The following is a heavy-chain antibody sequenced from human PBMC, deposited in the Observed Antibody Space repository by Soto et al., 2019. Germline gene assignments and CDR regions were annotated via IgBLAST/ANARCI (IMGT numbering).Heavy chain of an antibody. CDR3: AKPAGYSSDPFDA. V-gene: IGHV3-23*01. J-gene: IGHJ4*02. D-gene: IGHD6-19*01. Sequence: GGSLRLSCAASGFTFSTCAMAWFRQAPGTGLEWVSGISGGGYTTYYADSVKGRFTISRDNSKDRLYLQMNTLRAEDTVVYYCAKPAGYSSDPFDAWGQGTLVTVS. CDR2: ISGGGYTT. CDR1: GFTFSTCA.